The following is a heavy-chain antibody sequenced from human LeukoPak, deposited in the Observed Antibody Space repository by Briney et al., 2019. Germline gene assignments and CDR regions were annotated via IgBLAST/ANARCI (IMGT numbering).Heavy chain of an antibody. CDR2: ISGSGGST. CDR1: GFTFSSYA. Sequence: PGESLRLSCAASGFTFSSYAMSWVRQAPGKGLGWVSAISGSGGSTYHADSVKGRFTISRDNSKNTLYLQMNSLRAEDTAVYYCAKDRRSNGDWGQGTLVTVSS. V-gene: IGHV3-23*01. D-gene: IGHD4-17*01. CDR3: AKDRRSNGD. J-gene: IGHJ4*02.